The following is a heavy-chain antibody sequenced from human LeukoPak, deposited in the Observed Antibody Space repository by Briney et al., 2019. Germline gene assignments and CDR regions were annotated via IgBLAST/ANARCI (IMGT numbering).Heavy chain of an antibody. Sequence: SETLSLTCTVSGGSISSYYWSWIRQPPGKGLEWIGYIYYSGSTNYNPSLKSRVIISVDTSKNQFSLKLSSVTAADTAVYYCARARDSRGYQFKGFDYWGQGTLVTVSS. D-gene: IGHD3-22*01. CDR1: GGSISSYY. CDR3: ARARDSRGYQFKGFDY. CDR2: IYYSGST. V-gene: IGHV4-59*08. J-gene: IGHJ4*02.